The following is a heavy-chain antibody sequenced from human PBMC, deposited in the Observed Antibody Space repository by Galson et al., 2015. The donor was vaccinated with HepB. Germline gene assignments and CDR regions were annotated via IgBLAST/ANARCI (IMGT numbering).Heavy chain of an antibody. D-gene: IGHD3-3*02. Sequence: SVKVSCKAFGYTFTSHTFSWVRQAPGQGLEWMGWISAYNGNTNYAQKFQDRVTMTPDTSASTAYMELRSLRSDDTAVYYCARDLSLDYWGQGTLVTVSS. CDR3: ARDLSLDY. J-gene: IGHJ4*02. V-gene: IGHV1-18*04. CDR1: GYTFTSHT. CDR2: ISAYNGNT.